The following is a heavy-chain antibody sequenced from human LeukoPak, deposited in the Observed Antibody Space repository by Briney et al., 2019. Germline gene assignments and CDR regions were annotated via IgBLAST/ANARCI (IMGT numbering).Heavy chain of an antibody. Sequence: RGASVKVSCKASGYTFTGYYMHWVRQAPGQGLEWMGWINPNSGGTNFAQKFQGRVTMTSDTSISTAYMELSGLTADDTAMYYCARLSLVFDPYFFDSWGRGALVTVSA. J-gene: IGHJ4*02. CDR1: GYTFTGYY. CDR2: INPNSGGT. V-gene: IGHV1-2*02. CDR3: ARLSLVFDPYFFDS. D-gene: IGHD2-21*01.